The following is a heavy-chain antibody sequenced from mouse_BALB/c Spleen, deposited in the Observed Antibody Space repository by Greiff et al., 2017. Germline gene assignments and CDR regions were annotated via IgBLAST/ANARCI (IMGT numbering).Heavy chain of an antibody. CDR3: ARRGYYGYDDGYYYAMDY. CDR2: INPYNDGT. J-gene: IGHJ4*01. CDR1: GYTFTSYV. D-gene: IGHD2-2*01. V-gene: IGHV1-14*01. Sequence: EVKLVESGPELVKPGASVKMSCKASGYTFTSYVMHWVKQKPGQGLEWIGYINPYNDGTKYNEKFKGKATLTSDKSSSTAYMELSSLTSEDSAVYYCARRGYYGYDDGYYYAMDYWGQGTSVTVSS.